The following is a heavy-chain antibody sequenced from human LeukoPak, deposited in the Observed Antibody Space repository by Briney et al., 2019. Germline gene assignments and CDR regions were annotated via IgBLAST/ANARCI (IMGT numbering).Heavy chain of an antibody. D-gene: IGHD1-26*01. CDR2: ISGSGGGT. CDR1: GFTFRIYA. J-gene: IGHJ4*02. V-gene: IGHV3-23*01. Sequence: PGGSLRLSCATSGFTFRIYAMTWVRQAPGKGLEWVSAISGSGGGTYYTDSVKGRFTISRDNSNNILFLQMNSLTVDDSAVYFCARRTDTGSNNSNSWGQGTLVTVSS. CDR3: ARRTDTGSNNSNS.